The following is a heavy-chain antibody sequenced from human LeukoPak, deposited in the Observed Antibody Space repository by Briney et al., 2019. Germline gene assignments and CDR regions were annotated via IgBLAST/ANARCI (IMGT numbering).Heavy chain of an antibody. D-gene: IGHD3-10*01. CDR2: ISWNGGSI. V-gene: IGHV3-9*01. CDR1: GFTFDDYA. CDR3: AKAGSYGSGSYYRPPSGY. J-gene: IGHJ4*02. Sequence: GRSLRLSCAASGFTFDDYAMHWVRQAPGKGLEWVSGISWNGGSIDYADSVKGRFTISRDTAKNSLYLQMNSLRTEDTALYYCAKAGSYGSGSYYRPPSGYWGQGTLVTVSS.